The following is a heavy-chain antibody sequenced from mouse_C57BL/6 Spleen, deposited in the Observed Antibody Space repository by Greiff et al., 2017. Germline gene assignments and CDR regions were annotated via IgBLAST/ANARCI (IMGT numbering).Heavy chain of an antibody. Sequence: VQLQQSGPELVKPGASVKISCKASGYAFSSSWMNWVKQRPGKGLEWIGRIYPGDGDTNYNGKFKGKATLTADKSSSTAYMQLSSLTSEDSAVYFCARANWDAFDYWGQGTTLTVSS. D-gene: IGHD4-1*01. V-gene: IGHV1-82*01. J-gene: IGHJ2*01. CDR1: GYAFSSSW. CDR3: ARANWDAFDY. CDR2: IYPGDGDT.